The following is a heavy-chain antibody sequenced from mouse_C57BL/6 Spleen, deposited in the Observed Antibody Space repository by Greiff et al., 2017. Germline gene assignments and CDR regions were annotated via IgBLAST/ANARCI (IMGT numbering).Heavy chain of an antibody. CDR3: ARGTVAAWFAY. Sequence: VQRVESGPGLVQPSQSLSITCTASGFSLTSYGVHWVRQSPGKGLEWLGVIWSGGSTDYNAAFISSLSISKAHSKSQVFINMNSLQADGTSIYYGARGTVAAWFAYWGQGTLVTVSS. CDR2: IWSGGST. D-gene: IGHD3-3*01. J-gene: IGHJ3*01. CDR1: GFSLTSYG. V-gene: IGHV2-2*01.